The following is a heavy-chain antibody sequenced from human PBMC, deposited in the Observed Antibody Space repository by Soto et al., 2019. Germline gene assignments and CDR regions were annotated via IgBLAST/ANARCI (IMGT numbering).Heavy chain of an antibody. CDR1: GGSISSSSYY. CDR3: ARRGSTMVRGVIRPTHWFDP. V-gene: IGHV4-39*01. D-gene: IGHD3-10*01. Sequence: QLQLQESGPGLVEPSETLSLTCTVSGGSISSSSYYWGWIRQPPGKGLEWIGSIYYSGSTYYNPSPKSRVTISVDTSKNQFSLKLSSVTAADTAVYYCARRGSTMVRGVIRPTHWFDPWGQGTLVTVSS. CDR2: IYYSGST. J-gene: IGHJ5*02.